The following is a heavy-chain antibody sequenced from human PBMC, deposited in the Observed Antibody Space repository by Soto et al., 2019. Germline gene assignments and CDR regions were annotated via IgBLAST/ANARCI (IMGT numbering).Heavy chain of an antibody. CDR1: GYTFTSYG. D-gene: IGHD2-2*01. Sequence: QVQLVQSGAEVKKPGASVKVSCKASGYTFTSYGISWVRQAPGQGLEWMGWISAYNGNTNYAQKLQGRVTMTTDTSTSTAYMELRSLRSDDTAVYYCARLGVVPAARGFRYYYYMDVWGKGTTVTVSS. V-gene: IGHV1-18*01. J-gene: IGHJ6*03. CDR2: ISAYNGNT. CDR3: ARLGVVPAARGFRYYYYMDV.